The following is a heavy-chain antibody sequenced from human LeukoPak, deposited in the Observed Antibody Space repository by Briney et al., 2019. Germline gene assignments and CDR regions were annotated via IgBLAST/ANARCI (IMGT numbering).Heavy chain of an antibody. CDR3: ARGRYCSADICSGGDAFDI. D-gene: IGHD2-15*01. CDR1: GGSISSYY. V-gene: IGHV4-4*07. Sequence: SETLSLTCTVSGGSISSYYWSWIRQPAGKELEWIGRIYTRGSTNYKPSLKSRVTMSVDTSKNQFSLKLSSVTAADTAVYYCARGRYCSADICSGGDAFDIWGQGTMVSVSS. CDR2: IYTRGST. J-gene: IGHJ3*02.